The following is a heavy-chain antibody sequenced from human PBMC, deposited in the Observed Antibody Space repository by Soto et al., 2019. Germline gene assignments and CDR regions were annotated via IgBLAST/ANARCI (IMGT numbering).Heavy chain of an antibody. J-gene: IGHJ4*02. Sequence: QVQLVESGGVVVQPGRSLRLSCAASGFTFSSYGMHWVRQAPGKGLEWVAVISYDGSNKYYADSVKGRFTISRDNSKNTLYLQMNSLRAEDTAVYYCAKDIVATGFDYWGQGTLVTVSS. D-gene: IGHD5-12*01. CDR1: GFTFSSYG. V-gene: IGHV3-30*18. CDR3: AKDIVATGFDY. CDR2: ISYDGSNK.